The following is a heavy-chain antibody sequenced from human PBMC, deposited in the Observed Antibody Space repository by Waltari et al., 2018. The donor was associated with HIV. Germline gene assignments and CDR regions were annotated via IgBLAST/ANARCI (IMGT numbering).Heavy chain of an antibody. Sequence: QVQLQESGPGLVKPSGTLSLTCAVSGGFISSGNWWSWVRQPPGKGLEWIGEIYYSGSINYNPSLKSRVTLSVDKSKNQFSLKLSSVTAADTAVYYCARDLREFTGYDAPHFDYWGQGILVTVSS. D-gene: IGHD5-12*01. CDR3: ARDLREFTGYDAPHFDY. J-gene: IGHJ4*02. CDR2: IYYSGSI. CDR1: GGFISSGNW. V-gene: IGHV4-4*02.